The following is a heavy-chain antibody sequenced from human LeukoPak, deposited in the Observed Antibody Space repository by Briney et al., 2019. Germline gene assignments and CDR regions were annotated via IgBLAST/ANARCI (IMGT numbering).Heavy chain of an antibody. V-gene: IGHV4-39*01. CDR3: ARRYGSGSSGTFDY. J-gene: IGHJ4*02. CDR2: IYYSGST. Sequence: SETLSLTCTVSGGSISSSPYYWGWIRQPPGKGLEWIGTIYYSGSTYYNPSLKSRVTISVDTSKNQFSLKLTSVTAADTAVYYCARRYGSGSSGTFDYWGQGTLVTVSS. D-gene: IGHD3-10*01. CDR1: GGSISSSPYY.